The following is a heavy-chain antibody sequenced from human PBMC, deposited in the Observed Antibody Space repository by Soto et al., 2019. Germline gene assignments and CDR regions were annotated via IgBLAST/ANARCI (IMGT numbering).Heavy chain of an antibody. J-gene: IGHJ4*02. CDR3: AREFSGYDWLVDY. D-gene: IGHD5-12*01. CDR2: ISSSSSYT. CDR1: GFTFSDYY. V-gene: IGHV3-11*06. Sequence: ALRLSCAASGFTFSDYYMSWIRQAPGKGLEWVSYISSSSSYTNYADSVKGRFTISRDNAKNSLYLQMNSLRAEDTAVYYCAREFSGYDWLVDYWGQGTLVTVSS.